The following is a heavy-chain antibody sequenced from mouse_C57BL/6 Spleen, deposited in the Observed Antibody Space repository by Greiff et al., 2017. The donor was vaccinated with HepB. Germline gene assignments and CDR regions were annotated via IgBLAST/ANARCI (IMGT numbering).Heavy chain of an antibody. CDR1: GFTFSSYA. Sequence: DVKLVESGGGLVKPGGSLKLSCAASGFTFSSYAMSWVRQTPEKRLEWVATISDGGSYTYYPDNVKGRFTISRDNAKNNLYLQMSHLKSEDTAMYYCARDRPDGYYDYWGQGTTLTVSS. CDR2: ISDGGSYT. CDR3: ARDRPDGYYDY. J-gene: IGHJ2*01. V-gene: IGHV5-4*01. D-gene: IGHD2-3*01.